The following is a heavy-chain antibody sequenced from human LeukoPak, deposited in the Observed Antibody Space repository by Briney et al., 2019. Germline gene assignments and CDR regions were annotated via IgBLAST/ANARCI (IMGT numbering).Heavy chain of an antibody. CDR1: GYTFTSYA. J-gene: IGHJ4*02. CDR2: INAGNGDA. Sequence: GASVKASCTASGYTFTSYAMHWVRRAPGQRLEWMGWINAGNGDAKYSQKFQGRVTIARDTSASTAYMELSSLRSEDTAVYYCARDRGGTGDFDYWGQGTLVTVSS. CDR3: ARDRGGTGDFDY. V-gene: IGHV1-3*01. D-gene: IGHD1-1*01.